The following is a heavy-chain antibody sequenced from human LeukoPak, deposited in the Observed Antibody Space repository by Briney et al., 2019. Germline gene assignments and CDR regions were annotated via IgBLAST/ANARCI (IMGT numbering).Heavy chain of an antibody. V-gene: IGHV3-33*06. D-gene: IGHD4-23*01. J-gene: IGHJ6*03. CDR3: AKDGNFGGYYYYMDV. CDR2: IWYDGSNK. CDR1: GFTFSSYG. Sequence: TGGSLRLSCAASGFTFSSYGMHWVRQAPGKGLEWVAVIWYDGSNKYYADSVKGRFTISRDNSKNTLYLQMSSLRAEDTAVYYCAKDGNFGGYYYYMDVWGKGTTVTVSS.